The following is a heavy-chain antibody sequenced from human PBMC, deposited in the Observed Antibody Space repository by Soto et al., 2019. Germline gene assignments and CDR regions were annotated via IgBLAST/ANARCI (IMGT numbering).Heavy chain of an antibody. Sequence: PVGSLRLSCAASGFTFSGSAMHWVRQASGKGLEWVGRIRSKANSYATAYAASVKGRFTISRDDSKNTAYLQMNSLKTEDTAVYYCTRLGEYSSSWYYGMDVWGQGTTVTVSS. CDR3: TRLGEYSSSWYYGMDV. CDR2: IRSKANSYAT. J-gene: IGHJ6*02. V-gene: IGHV3-73*01. CDR1: GFTFSGSA. D-gene: IGHD6-6*01.